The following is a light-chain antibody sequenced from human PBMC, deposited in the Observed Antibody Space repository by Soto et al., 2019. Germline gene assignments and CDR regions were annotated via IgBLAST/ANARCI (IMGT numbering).Light chain of an antibody. V-gene: IGKV3-20*01. J-gene: IGKJ1*01. Sequence: LSLSPATLSLTQRERATLSCRASQSVSSYLAWYQQKPGQAPRLLMYGASSRATGIPDRFSGSGSGTDFTLTISRLEPEDFAVYYCQQYGSSPAWTFCQG. CDR2: GAS. CDR3: QQYGSSPAWT. CDR1: QSVSSY.